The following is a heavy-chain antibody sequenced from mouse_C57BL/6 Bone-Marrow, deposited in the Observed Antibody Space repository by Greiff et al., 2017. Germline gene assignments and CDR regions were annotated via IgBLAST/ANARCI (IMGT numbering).Heavy chain of an antibody. CDR1: GYAFSSSW. V-gene: IGHV1-82*01. CDR3: ARKEDYYGGKGDFDY. CDR2: IYPGDGDT. J-gene: IGHJ2*01. Sequence: QVQLQQSGPELVKPGASVKISCKASGYAFSSSWMNWVKQRPGKGLEWIGRIYPGDGDTNYNGKFKGKATLTADKSYSTAYMQLSSLSAEDYAVYFCARKEDYYGGKGDFDYWGQGTTLTVSS. D-gene: IGHD1-1*01.